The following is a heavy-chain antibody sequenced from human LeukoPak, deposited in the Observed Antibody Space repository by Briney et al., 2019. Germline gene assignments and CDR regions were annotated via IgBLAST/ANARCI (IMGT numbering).Heavy chain of an antibody. CDR1: GGSISSSSYY. CDR2: IYYSGST. D-gene: IGHD2-15*01. CDR3: ARGAYCSGGSCYRGFDY. V-gene: IGHV4-39*07. Sequence: PSETLSLTCTVSGGSISSSSYYWGWIRQPPGKGLEWIGSIYYSGSTNYNPSLKSRVTISVDTSKNQFSLKLSSVTAADTAVYYCARGAYCSGGSCYRGFDYWGQGTLVTVSS. J-gene: IGHJ4*02.